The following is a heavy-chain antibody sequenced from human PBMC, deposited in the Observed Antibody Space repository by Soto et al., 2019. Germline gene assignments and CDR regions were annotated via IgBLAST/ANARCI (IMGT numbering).Heavy chain of an antibody. CDR3: ARDSPGGGYYYGMDV. J-gene: IGHJ6*02. Sequence: QGQLEQSGAEVRKPGSSVKVSCKASGGSFSSYAISWVRQAPGQGPEWMGGIVPVLGTSHSAQKFQGRVTFSTDDSTTTAYMELSSLRSEDTAVYYCARDSPGGGYYYGMDVWGQGTTVTVSS. V-gene: IGHV1-69*01. CDR1: GGSFSSYA. D-gene: IGHD3-16*01. CDR2: IVPVLGTS.